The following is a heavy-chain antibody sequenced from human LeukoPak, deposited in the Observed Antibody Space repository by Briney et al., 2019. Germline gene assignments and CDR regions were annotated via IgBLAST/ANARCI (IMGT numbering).Heavy chain of an antibody. J-gene: IGHJ4*02. CDR1: GGTFSSYT. CDR2: IIPTLGIA. CDR3: ARDNDYGDHVYYY. D-gene: IGHD4-17*01. V-gene: IGHV1-69*04. Sequence: ASVKVSCKASGGTFSSYTISWVRQAPGQGLELMGRIIPTLGIANYAQKFQGRVTITADKSTSTAYMELSSLRSEDTAVYYCARDNDYGDHVYYYWGQGTLVIVSS.